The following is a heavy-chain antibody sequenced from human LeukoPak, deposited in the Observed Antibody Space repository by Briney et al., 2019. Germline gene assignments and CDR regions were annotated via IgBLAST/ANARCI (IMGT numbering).Heavy chain of an antibody. V-gene: IGHV1-2*02. CDR3: ARVLYYYDSSGYEQLDY. CDR1: GYTFTGYY. D-gene: IGHD3-22*01. J-gene: IGHJ4*02. Sequence: ASVKVSCKASGYTFTGYYMHWVRQAPGQGLEWMGWINPNSGGTNYAQKFQGRVTMTRDTSISTAYMELSRLRSDDTAVYYCARVLYYYDSSGYEQLDYWGQGTLVTVSS. CDR2: INPNSGGT.